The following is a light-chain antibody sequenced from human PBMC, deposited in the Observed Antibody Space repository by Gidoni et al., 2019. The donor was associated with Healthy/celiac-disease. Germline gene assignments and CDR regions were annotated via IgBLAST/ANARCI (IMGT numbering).Light chain of an antibody. CDR3: QQSYSTPPIT. V-gene: IGKV1-39*01. J-gene: IGKJ5*01. CDR1: QSISTY. Sequence: DIQMTQSPSSLSASVGDRVTITCRASQSISTYLNGYQQKPGKAPKLLIYAASSLQSGVPSRFSGSGSGTDFTLTISSLQPEDCATYYCQQSYSTPPITFGQGTRLEIK. CDR2: AAS.